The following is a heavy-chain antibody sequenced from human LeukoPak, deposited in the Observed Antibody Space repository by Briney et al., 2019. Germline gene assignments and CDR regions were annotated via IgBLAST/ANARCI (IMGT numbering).Heavy chain of an antibody. Sequence: GGSLRLSCAASGFTVSSNYMSWVRQAPGKGLEWVSVIYSGGSTYYADSVKGRFTISRDNSKNTLHLQMNSLRAEDTAVYYCARVGLLFLSRGPPANFVYWGRGTLFPVSS. D-gene: IGHD3-3*01. V-gene: IGHV3-66*02. CDR3: ARVGLLFLSRGPPANFVY. CDR2: IYSGGST. CDR1: GFTVSSNY. J-gene: IGHJ4*02.